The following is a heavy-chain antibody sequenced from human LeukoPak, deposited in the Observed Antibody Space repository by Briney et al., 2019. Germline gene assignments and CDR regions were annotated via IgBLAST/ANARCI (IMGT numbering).Heavy chain of an antibody. V-gene: IGHV4-31*03. J-gene: IGHJ6*01. Sequence: SETLSLTCTVSGVSLSSGGYYWSWVRQHPGQGLEWIGYISYSGSTYYNPSLNSRVTISVDTSKNQFSLTLSSVTAADTAVYYCARDHDQRNYYYGMDVWGQGTTVTVSS. CDR2: ISYSGST. CDR1: GVSLSSGGYY. D-gene: IGHD3-16*01. CDR3: ARDHDQRNYYYGMDV.